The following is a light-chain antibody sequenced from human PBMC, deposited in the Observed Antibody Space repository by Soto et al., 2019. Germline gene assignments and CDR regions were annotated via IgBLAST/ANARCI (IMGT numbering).Light chain of an antibody. V-gene: IGKV1-39*01. CDR3: QQSYSTPLT. CDR2: AAS. Sequence: DIQMTQSPSSLSASVGDRVTITCRASQRISSYLDWYQQKPGKAPKLLIYAASSLQSGVPSRFSGSGSGTDFTLTISSLQPEDFVTYYCQQSYSTPLTFGGGTKVEIK. J-gene: IGKJ4*01. CDR1: QRISSY.